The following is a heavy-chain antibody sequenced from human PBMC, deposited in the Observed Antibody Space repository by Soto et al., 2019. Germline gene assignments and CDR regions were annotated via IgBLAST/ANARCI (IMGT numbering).Heavy chain of an antibody. Sequence: AGGSLRLSCAASGFTFSSYAMHWVRQAPGKGLEWVAVISYDGSNKYYADSVKGRFTISRDNSKNTLYLQMNSLRAEDTAVYYCARDLSSLPRTPLFDYWGQGTLVTVSS. CDR2: ISYDGSNK. CDR3: ARDLSSLPRTPLFDY. J-gene: IGHJ4*02. D-gene: IGHD6-6*01. CDR1: GFTFSSYA. V-gene: IGHV3-30-3*01.